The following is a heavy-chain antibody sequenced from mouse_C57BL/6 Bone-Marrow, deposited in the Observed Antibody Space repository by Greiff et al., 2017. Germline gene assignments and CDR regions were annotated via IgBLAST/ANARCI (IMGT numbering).Heavy chain of an antibody. CDR2: IYPGSGST. V-gene: IGHV1-55*01. Sequence: QVQLQQPGAELVKPGAPVKMSCKASGYTFTSYWITWVKQRPGQGLEWIGDIYPGSGSTNYNEKFKSKATLTVDTSSSTAYMQLSSLTSEDSAVYYCARRRHNWGYFDYWGQGTTLTVSS. CDR1: GYTFTSYW. CDR3: ARRRHNWGYFDY. J-gene: IGHJ2*01. D-gene: IGHD4-1*02.